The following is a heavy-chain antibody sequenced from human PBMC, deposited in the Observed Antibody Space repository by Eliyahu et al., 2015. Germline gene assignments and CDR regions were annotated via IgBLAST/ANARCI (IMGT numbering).Heavy chain of an antibody. CDR3: ARDQTGSWYYYYYGMDV. Sequence: EVQLVESGGGLVQPGGSLRLSCAASGFPXXXYWMSWVRQAPGKGLEWVANIKQDGSEKYYVDSVKGRFTISRDNAKNSLYLQMNSLRAEDTAVYYCARDQTGSWYYYYYGMDVWGQGTTVTVSS. D-gene: IGHD6-13*01. J-gene: IGHJ6*02. CDR1: GFPXXXYW. CDR2: IKQDGSEK. V-gene: IGHV3-7*01.